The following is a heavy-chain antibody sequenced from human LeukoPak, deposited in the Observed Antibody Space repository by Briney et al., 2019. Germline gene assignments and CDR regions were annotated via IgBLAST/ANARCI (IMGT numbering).Heavy chain of an antibody. CDR3: AKDAVAPGSSGDYFDY. V-gene: IGHV3-23*01. J-gene: IGHJ4*02. CDR2: IFAGGGGT. CDR1: GFTFSSYA. Sequence: GGSLRLSCAASGFTFSSYAMTWVRQAPGKGLEWVSTIFAGGGGTYYADSVKGRFTIARDNSKNTLFLQMNSLRAEDTAVYYCAKDAVAPGSSGDYFDYWGQGTLVTVSS. D-gene: IGHD3-10*01.